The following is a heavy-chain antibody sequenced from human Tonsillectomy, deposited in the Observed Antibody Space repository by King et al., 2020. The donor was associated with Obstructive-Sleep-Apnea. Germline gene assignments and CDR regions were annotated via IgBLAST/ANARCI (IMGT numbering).Heavy chain of an antibody. CDR2: TYYRSKWYN. CDR3: AREGVFVVNKWLSTGNWFDP. D-gene: IGHD3-22*01. Sequence: HVQLQQSGPGLVKPSQTLSLTCAISGDSVSSNSAAWNWIRQSPSRGLEWLGRTYYRSKWYNDYAVSVKSRITINPDTSKNQFSLQLNSVTPEDTAVYYCAREGVFVVNKWLSTGNWFDPWGQGTLVTVSS. V-gene: IGHV6-1*01. J-gene: IGHJ5*02. CDR1: GDSVSSNSAA.